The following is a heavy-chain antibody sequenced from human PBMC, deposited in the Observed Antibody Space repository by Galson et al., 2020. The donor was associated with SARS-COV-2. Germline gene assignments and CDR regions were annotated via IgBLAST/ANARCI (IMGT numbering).Heavy chain of an antibody. CDR2: ISYSGST. Sequence: SETLSLTCTVSSDSITSYYWNWIRKPPGKGLEWNGHISYSGSTDYNPSLKSRVTISIDTSQKQYSLKLSSVTAAYTAMYYCARESGGALDYWGQGTLITGSS. J-gene: IGHJ4*02. D-gene: IGHD2-15*01. V-gene: IGHV4-59*01. CDR3: ARESGGALDY. CDR1: SDSITSYY.